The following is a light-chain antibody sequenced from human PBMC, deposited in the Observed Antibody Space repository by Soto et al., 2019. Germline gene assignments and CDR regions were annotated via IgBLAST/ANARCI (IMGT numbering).Light chain of an antibody. V-gene: IGKV1-9*01. CDR1: QGFSSN. CDR2: AAS. J-gene: IGKJ4*01. Sequence: DIQLTQSPSFLSASVGDRVTITCRASQGFSSNLAWYQQKPGKAPKLLIYAASSLQSGVPSRFSGSGSGTEFTLTISSLQPEDFATYYWQQRNSYPPRTFGGGTKVEIK. CDR3: QQRNSYPPRT.